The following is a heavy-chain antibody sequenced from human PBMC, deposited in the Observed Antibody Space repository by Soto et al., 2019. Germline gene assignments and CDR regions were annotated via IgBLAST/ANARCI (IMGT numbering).Heavy chain of an antibody. D-gene: IGHD6-19*01. Sequence: GGSLRLSCTASGCTFSTYSMNWVRQAPGKGPEWVSYITSRSSAIYYADSVKGRFTISRDNAKNSLSLQMNDLSTEDTAFYYCARSSSGWAYFFDYWGQGTLVTVSS. CDR3: ARSSSGWAYFFDY. J-gene: IGHJ4*02. V-gene: IGHV3-48*01. CDR1: GCTFSTYS. CDR2: ITSRSSAI.